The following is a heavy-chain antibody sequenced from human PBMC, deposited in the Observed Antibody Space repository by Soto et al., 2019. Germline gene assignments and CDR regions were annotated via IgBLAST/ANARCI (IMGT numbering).Heavy chain of an antibody. CDR2: IDSSSGSV. V-gene: IGHV3-21*01. D-gene: IGHD6-19*01. CDR1: GFTFNIYN. Sequence: GGSLRLSCAASGFTFNIYNMNWVRQVPGKGLEWVSFIDSSSGSVYYADSVKGRFTISRDNAKNSLFLQMNNLRVEDSAVYYLAREYRSESYLGDWGQGTLGNGSS. CDR3: AREYRSESYLGD. J-gene: IGHJ4*02.